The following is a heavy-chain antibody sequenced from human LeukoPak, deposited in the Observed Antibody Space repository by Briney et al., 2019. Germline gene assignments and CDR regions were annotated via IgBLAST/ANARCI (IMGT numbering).Heavy chain of an antibody. CDR1: GFIFSSYA. D-gene: IGHD2-2*01. CDR2: ISGSGGST. CDR3: AKDPIVVVPAAMPDNWFDP. J-gene: IGHJ5*02. V-gene: IGHV3-23*01. Sequence: PGGSLRLSCAASGFIFSSYAMSWVRQAPGKGLEGVSAISGSGGSTYYADSVKGRFTISRDNSKNTLYLQMNSLRAEDTAVYYCAKDPIVVVPAAMPDNWFDPWGQGTLVTVSS.